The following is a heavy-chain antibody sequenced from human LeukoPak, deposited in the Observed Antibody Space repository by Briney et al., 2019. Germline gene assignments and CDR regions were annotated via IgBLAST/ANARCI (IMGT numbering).Heavy chain of an antibody. D-gene: IGHD1-1*01. CDR1: GFTFSSYA. J-gene: IGHJ4*02. CDR2: ISSNGGST. V-gene: IGHV3-64*01. Sequence: GGSLRLSCAASGFTFSSYAMHWVRQAPGKGLEYVSAISSNGGSTYYANSVKGRLTISRDNSKNTLYLQMGSLRAEDMAVYYCARVSKTGTFDYWGQGTLVTVSS. CDR3: ARVSKTGTFDY.